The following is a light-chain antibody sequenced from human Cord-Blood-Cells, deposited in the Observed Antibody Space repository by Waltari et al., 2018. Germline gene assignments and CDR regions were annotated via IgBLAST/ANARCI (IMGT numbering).Light chain of an antibody. CDR2: AAS. CDR3: QQYYSYPLT. V-gene: IGKV1-8*01. Sequence: IRMTQSTSSLSASTGDRVTITCRASQGISSYLAWYQQKPGKAPKLLIYAASTLQSGVPSRFSGSGSGTDFTLTISCLQSEDFATYYCQQYYSYPLTFGGGTKVEIK. J-gene: IGKJ4*01. CDR1: QGISSY.